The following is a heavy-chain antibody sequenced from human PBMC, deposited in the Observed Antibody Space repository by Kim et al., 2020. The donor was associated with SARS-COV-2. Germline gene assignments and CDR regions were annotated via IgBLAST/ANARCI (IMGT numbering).Heavy chain of an antibody. CDR3: ARDNWNDPRLAFDI. V-gene: IGHV1-69*01. D-gene: IGHD1-1*01. Sequence: AQKFQGRVTITADESTSTAYMELSSLRSEDTAVYYCARDNWNDPRLAFDIWGQGTMVTVSS. J-gene: IGHJ3*02.